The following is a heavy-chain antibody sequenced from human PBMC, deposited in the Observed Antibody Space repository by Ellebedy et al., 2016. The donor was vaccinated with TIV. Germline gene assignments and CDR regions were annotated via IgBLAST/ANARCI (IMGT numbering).Heavy chain of an antibody. V-gene: IGHV1-18*01. CDR3: ARERGGYSYYDFDY. J-gene: IGHJ4*02. Sequence: ASVKVSCKASGYTFTSYGISWVRQAPGQGLEWMGWIIAYNGNTNYAQNLQGRVTMTTDTSTSTAYMELRSLRSDDTAVYYCARERGGYSYYDFDYWGQGILVTVSS. D-gene: IGHD2-21*02. CDR2: IIAYNGNT. CDR1: GYTFTSYG.